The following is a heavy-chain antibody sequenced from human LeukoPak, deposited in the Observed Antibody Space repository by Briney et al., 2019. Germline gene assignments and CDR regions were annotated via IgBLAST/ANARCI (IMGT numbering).Heavy chain of an antibody. D-gene: IGHD6-6*01. CDR1: GDSISSYY. Sequence: SETLSLTCTVSGDSISSYYWSWIRQPPGMGLEWIGYIYYSGSTNYNPSLKSRVTISVDTSKNQFSLKLSSVTAADTAVYYCARQSGYSSSFDYWGQETLVTVSS. J-gene: IGHJ4*02. CDR3: ARQSGYSSSFDY. CDR2: IYYSGST. V-gene: IGHV4-59*08.